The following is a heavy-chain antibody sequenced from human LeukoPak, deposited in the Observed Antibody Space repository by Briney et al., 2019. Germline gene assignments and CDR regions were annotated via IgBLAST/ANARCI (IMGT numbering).Heavy chain of an antibody. V-gene: IGHV3-23*01. J-gene: IGHJ4*02. Sequence: GGSLRLSCAASGFTFSSYAMSWVRQAPGKGLEWVSAISGSGGSTYYADSVKGRFTISRDNSKNTLYLQMNSLRAEDTAVYYCAKPSRPDSSSWYAHYWGQGTLVTVSS. CDR3: AKPSRPDSSSWYAHY. CDR1: GFTFSSYA. D-gene: IGHD6-13*01. CDR2: ISGSGGST.